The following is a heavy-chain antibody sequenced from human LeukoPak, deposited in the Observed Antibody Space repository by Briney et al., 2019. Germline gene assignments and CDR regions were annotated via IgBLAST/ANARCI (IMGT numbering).Heavy chain of an antibody. D-gene: IGHD3-10*01. CDR1: GFTFSTYV. V-gene: IGHV3-33*01. J-gene: IGHJ4*02. Sequence: GGSLRLSCAASGFTFSTYVMHWVRQAPGKGLEWVAVIWYDGSIKYYGDSVKGRFTVSRDNSKSTLFLQLNSLTAEDTAVYYCATNYGSGNTDHYFDYWGQGTLVTVSS. CDR3: ATNYGSGNTDHYFDY. CDR2: IWYDGSIK.